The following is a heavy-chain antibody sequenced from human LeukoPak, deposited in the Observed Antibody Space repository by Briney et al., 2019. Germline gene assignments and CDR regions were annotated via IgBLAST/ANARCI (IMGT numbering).Heavy chain of an antibody. CDR2: ISSSSSYI. Sequence: GGSLRLSCAASGFIFSSYSMNWVRQAPGKGLEWVSSISSSSSYIYYADSVKGRFTISRDNAKNSLYLQMNSLRAEDTAVYYCARGVDYDFWYTDVWGKGTTVTVSS. J-gene: IGHJ6*03. CDR1: GFIFSSYS. V-gene: IGHV3-21*01. D-gene: IGHD3-3*01. CDR3: ARGVDYDFWYTDV.